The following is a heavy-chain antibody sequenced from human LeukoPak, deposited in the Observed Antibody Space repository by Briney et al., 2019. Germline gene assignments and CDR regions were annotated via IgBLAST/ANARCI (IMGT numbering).Heavy chain of an antibody. Sequence: SETLSLTCTVSGGSISSSSYYWGWIRQPPGKGLEWIGSIYYSGSTYYNPSRKSQVTISVETAKNQYSLKLSSVTAADTAVYYCAREHGDYSTLDAFDIWGQGTMVTVSS. J-gene: IGHJ3*02. V-gene: IGHV4-39*07. CDR2: IYYSGST. CDR3: AREHGDYSTLDAFDI. D-gene: IGHD4-17*01. CDR1: GGSISSSSYY.